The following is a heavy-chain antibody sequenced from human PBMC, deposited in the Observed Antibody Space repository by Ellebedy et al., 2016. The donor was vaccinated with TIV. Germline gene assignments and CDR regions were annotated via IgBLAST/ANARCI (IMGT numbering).Heavy chain of an antibody. V-gene: IGHV3-7*01. CDR2: IKQDGSEK. Sequence: GGSLRLXCAASGFTFSFYWMGWVRQAPGKGLEWVANIKQDGSEKHYADSVKGRFTISRDNAKNSLYLQMNSLGAEDTAVYFCARGLIAVAGTHFFDWWGQGTLVTVSS. CDR1: GFTFSFYW. J-gene: IGHJ4*02. D-gene: IGHD6-19*01. CDR3: ARGLIAVAGTHFFDW.